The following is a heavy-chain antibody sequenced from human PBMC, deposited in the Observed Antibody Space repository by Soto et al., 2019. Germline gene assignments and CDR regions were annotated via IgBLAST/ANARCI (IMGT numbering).Heavy chain of an antibody. CDR3: AHLPWKELWPRAPVVN. Sequence: ESGPTLVNPTQTLTLTCTFSGFSLSTSGVGVGWIRQPPGKALEWLGIIFWDDDKRYRPSLKRRLSITKDTSRNQLVLTMTNMDPVDTATYYCAHLPWKELWPRAPVVNWGQ. V-gene: IGHV2-5*02. CDR1: GFSLSTSGVG. CDR2: IFWDDDK. D-gene: IGHD1-1*01. J-gene: IGHJ1*01.